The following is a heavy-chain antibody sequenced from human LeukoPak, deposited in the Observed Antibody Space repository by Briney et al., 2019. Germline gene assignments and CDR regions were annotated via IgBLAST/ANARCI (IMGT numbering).Heavy chain of an antibody. D-gene: IGHD1-26*01. CDR2: IFPSDSDT. CDR1: GYSFTNSW. V-gene: IGHV5-51*01. CDR3: ARYSGSFSKSFDS. J-gene: IGHJ4*02. Sequence: GESLKISCKVSGYSFTNSWLGWVRQMPGKGLEWMGIIFPSDSDTRYSPSFQGQVTISADKSISTAYLQWSSLKASDTAMYYCARYSGSFSKSFDSWGQGTLVTVSS.